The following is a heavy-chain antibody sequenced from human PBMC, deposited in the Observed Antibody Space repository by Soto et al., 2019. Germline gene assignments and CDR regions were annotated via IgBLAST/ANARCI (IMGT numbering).Heavy chain of an antibody. V-gene: IGHV4-4*07. D-gene: IGHD1-20*01. J-gene: IGHJ5*02. CDR1: GDSISRYN. CDR2: IHTSGST. Sequence: SETLSLTCNVSGDSISRYNWRWIRQPAGKGLEWIGHIHTSGSTKYNPSLKSRVTMSVDTSKNQFSLKLSSVTAADTAVYYCARDMHPGLTHYFDPWGQGTLVTVSS. CDR3: ARDMHPGLTHYFDP.